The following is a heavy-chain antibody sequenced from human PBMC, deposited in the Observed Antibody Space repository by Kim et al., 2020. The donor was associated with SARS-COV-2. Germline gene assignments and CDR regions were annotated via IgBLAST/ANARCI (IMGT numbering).Heavy chain of an antibody. CDR2: ISWDGGST. D-gene: IGHD6-13*01. Sequence: GGSLRLSCAASGFTFDDYTMHWVRQAPGKGLEWVSLISWDGGSTYYADSVKGRFTISRDNSKNSLYLQMNSLRTEDTALYYCAKDMGYSSSWTCDYCGQGTLVTVSS. CDR3: AKDMGYSSSWTCDY. CDR1: GFTFDDYT. V-gene: IGHV3-43*01. J-gene: IGHJ4*02.